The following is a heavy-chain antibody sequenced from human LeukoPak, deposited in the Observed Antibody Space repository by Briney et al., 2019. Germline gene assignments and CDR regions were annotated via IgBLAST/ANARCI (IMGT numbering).Heavy chain of an antibody. CDR3: ARALNWNYRRAFDY. Sequence: ASVKVSCKASGYTFTSYGISWVRQAPGQGLEWMGWINPNSGGTNYAQKFQGWVTMTRDTSISTAYMELSRLRSDDTAVYYCARALNWNYRRAFDYWGQGTLVTVSS. V-gene: IGHV1-2*04. J-gene: IGHJ4*02. D-gene: IGHD1-7*01. CDR1: GYTFTSYG. CDR2: INPNSGGT.